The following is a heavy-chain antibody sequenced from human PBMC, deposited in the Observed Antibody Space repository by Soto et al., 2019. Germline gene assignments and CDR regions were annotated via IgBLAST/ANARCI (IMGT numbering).Heavy chain of an antibody. J-gene: IGHJ6*02. CDR3: ARTPLPYYYDSSGYHPPAYGMDV. Sequence: PSETLSLTCTVSGGSISSYYWSWIRQPPGKGLEWIGYIYYSGSTNYNPSLKSRVTISVDTSKNQFSLKLSSVTAADTAVYYCARTPLPYYYDSSGYHPPAYGMDVWGQGTTVTVS. V-gene: IGHV4-59*01. CDR1: GGSISSYY. D-gene: IGHD3-22*01. CDR2: IYYSGST.